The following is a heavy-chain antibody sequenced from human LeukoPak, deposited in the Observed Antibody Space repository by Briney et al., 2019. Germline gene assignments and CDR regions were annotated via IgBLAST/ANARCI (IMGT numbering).Heavy chain of an antibody. CDR3: ARHLKNNWFDP. CDR2: IYYSGST. V-gene: IGHV4-59*08. Sequence: SETLSLTCTVSGGSISSYYWSWIRQPPGKGLEWIGYIYYSGSTNYNPSLKSRVTISVDTSKNQFSLKLSSVTAADTAVYYCARHLKNNWFDPWGQGALVTVSS. CDR1: GGSISSYY. J-gene: IGHJ5*02.